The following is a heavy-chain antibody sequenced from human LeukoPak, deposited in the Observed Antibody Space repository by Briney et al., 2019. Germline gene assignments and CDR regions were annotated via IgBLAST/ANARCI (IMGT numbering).Heavy chain of an antibody. CDR1: GFTFSRHG. J-gene: IGHJ4*02. CDR3: ARVGKGRGFFDY. V-gene: IGHV3-30*03. CDR2: ISDDGRTE. Sequence: GGSLRLSCAASGFTFSRHGMHWVRQAPGKGLEWVAVISDDGRTEYYADSVRGRFTISRDNSKNTLYLQMNSLRAEDTAVYYCARVGKGRGFFDYWGQGTLVTVSS. D-gene: IGHD7-27*01.